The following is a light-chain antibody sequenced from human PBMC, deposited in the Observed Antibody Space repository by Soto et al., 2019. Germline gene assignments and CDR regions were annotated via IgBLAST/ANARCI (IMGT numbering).Light chain of an antibody. Sequence: DIQMTQSPSTLSASVGDRVTITCRASQSISSWLAWYQQKPGKAPKLLIYKASSLETGVPSRFSGSGSGTEFTLTISSLQPDDFASYYCQQYGSSSPWTFGQGTKVEVK. CDR2: KAS. CDR3: QQYGSSSPWT. J-gene: IGKJ1*01. V-gene: IGKV1-5*03. CDR1: QSISSW.